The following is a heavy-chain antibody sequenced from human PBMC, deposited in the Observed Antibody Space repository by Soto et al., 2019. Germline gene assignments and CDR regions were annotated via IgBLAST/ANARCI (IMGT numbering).Heavy chain of an antibody. V-gene: IGHV3-23*01. J-gene: IGHJ6*02. CDR1: GFTFSTYA. Sequence: PGGSLRLSFAVSGFTFSTYAMSWVRQAPGKGLEWVSVIRGRITTTYYADSVRGRFTVSRDNSKNTVFLQMNNLRAEDSAVYYCAKDIGDIVIAPHDKAHYFQYGADVWGQGTTVTVS. CDR2: IRGRITTT. D-gene: IGHD2-15*01. CDR3: AKDIGDIVIAPHDKAHYFQYGADV.